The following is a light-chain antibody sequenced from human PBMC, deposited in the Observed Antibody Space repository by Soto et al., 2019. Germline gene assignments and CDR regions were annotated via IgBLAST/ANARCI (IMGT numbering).Light chain of an antibody. CDR1: SSDVGGYNY. Sequence: QSVLTQPPSASGSPGQSVTISCTGTSSDVGGYNYVSWYQQHPGKAPKLMIYEVSKRPSGVPDRFSGSKSGNTASLTVSGIQAEDEADYYCSSYAGNNVVFGGGTKVTVL. J-gene: IGLJ2*01. CDR3: SSYAGNNVV. CDR2: EVS. V-gene: IGLV2-8*01.